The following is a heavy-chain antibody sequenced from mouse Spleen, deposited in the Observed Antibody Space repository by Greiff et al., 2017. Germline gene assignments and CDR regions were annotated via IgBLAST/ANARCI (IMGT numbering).Heavy chain of an antibody. CDR3: ASPYGNLYYFDY. V-gene: IGHV1-22*01. Sequence: EVQLQQSGPELVKPGASMKMSCKASGYTFTDYNMHWVKQSHGKSLEWIGYINPNNGGTSYNQKFKGKATLTVNKSSSTAYMELRSLTSEDSAVYYCASPYGNLYYFDYWGQGTTLTVSS. CDR2: INPNNGGT. CDR1: GYTFTDYN. D-gene: IGHD2-1*01. J-gene: IGHJ2*01.